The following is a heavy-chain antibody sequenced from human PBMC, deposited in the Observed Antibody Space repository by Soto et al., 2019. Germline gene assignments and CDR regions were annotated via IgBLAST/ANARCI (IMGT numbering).Heavy chain of an antibody. CDR2: INSDGSST. J-gene: IGHJ6*02. CDR1: GFTFSSYW. Sequence: PGGSLRLSCAASGFTFSSYWMHWVRQAPGKGLVWVSRINSDGSSTSYADSVKGRFTISRDNAKNTLYLQMNSLRAEDTAVYYCARGPKEWNYGLQYYYYYGMDVWGQGTTVTVSS. V-gene: IGHV3-74*01. D-gene: IGHD1-7*01. CDR3: ARGPKEWNYGLQYYYYYGMDV.